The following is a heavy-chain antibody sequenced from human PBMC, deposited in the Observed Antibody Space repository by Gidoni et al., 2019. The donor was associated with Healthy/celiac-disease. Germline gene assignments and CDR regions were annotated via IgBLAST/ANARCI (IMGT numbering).Heavy chain of an antibody. CDR3: ARELMAINAFDI. D-gene: IGHD3-16*01. Sequence: QVQLQESGPGLVKPSQTLSLTCTVAGGSISRGGYYWSWIRQHPGKGLEWIGYIYYRGSTYYNPSLKSRVTISVDTSKNQFSLKLSSVTAADTAVYYCARELMAINAFDIWGQGTMVTVSS. CDR2: IYYRGST. CDR1: GGSISRGGYY. V-gene: IGHV4-31*03. J-gene: IGHJ3*02.